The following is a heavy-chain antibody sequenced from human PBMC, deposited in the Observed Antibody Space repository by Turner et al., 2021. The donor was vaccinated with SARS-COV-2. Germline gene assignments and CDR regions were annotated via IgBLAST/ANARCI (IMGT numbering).Heavy chain of an antibody. D-gene: IGHD2-15*01. CDR3: AKDGYDGIYCSGGSCYSGWFDP. J-gene: IGHJ5*02. V-gene: IGHV3-23*01. CDR1: GIPFGSYV. CDR2: ISGSGGRT. Sequence: EVQLLESGGGLVQPGGSLSLTCAASGIPFGSYVRAWVRQAPGKGLEWVSAISGSGGRTYYEDSVKGRFTISRDNSKNTLYLQMNSLRAEDTAVYYCAKDGYDGIYCSGGSCYSGWFDPWGQGTLVTVSS.